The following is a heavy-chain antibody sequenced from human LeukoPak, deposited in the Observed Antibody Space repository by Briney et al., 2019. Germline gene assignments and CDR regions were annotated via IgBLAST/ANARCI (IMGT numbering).Heavy chain of an antibody. CDR3: ARFIAAPYYFDY. CDR1: GFTFSSYG. D-gene: IGHD6-13*01. V-gene: IGHV3-21*01. Sequence: SGGSLRLSCAASGFTFSSYGMHWVRQAPGKGLEWVSFISSSRSYIYYADSVKGRFTISRDNAKNSLYLQMNSLRAEDTAVYYCARFIAAPYYFDYWGRGTLVTVSS. CDR2: ISSSRSYI. J-gene: IGHJ4*02.